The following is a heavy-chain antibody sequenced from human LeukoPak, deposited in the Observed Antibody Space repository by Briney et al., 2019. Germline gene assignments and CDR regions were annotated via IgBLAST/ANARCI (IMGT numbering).Heavy chain of an antibody. CDR1: GYSISSGYC. J-gene: IGHJ6*03. CDR2: IYHSGST. Sequence: SETLSLTCTVSGYSISSGYCWGWIRQPPGKGLEWIGSIYHSGSTYYNPSLKSRGTISVDTSKNQFSLKLSSVTAADTAVYYCASGGIVGASPRYYYYMDVWGKGTTVTVSS. D-gene: IGHD1-26*01. CDR3: ASGGIVGASPRYYYYMDV. V-gene: IGHV4-38-2*02.